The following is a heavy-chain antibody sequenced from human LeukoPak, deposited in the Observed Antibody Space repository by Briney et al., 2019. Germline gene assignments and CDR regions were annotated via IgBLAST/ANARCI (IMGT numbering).Heavy chain of an antibody. J-gene: IGHJ5*02. Sequence: GGSLRLSCAASGFTFSSYAMSWVRQAPGKGLEWVSAISGSVGSTYYADSVKGRFTISRDNSKNTLYLQMNSLRAEDTAVYYCAKETINYDFWSDSPWGQGALVTVSS. D-gene: IGHD3-3*01. V-gene: IGHV3-23*01. CDR2: ISGSVGST. CDR3: AKETINYDFWSDSP. CDR1: GFTFSSYA.